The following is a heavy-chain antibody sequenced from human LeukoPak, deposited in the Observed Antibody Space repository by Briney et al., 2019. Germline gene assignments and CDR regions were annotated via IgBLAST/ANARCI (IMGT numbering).Heavy chain of an antibody. V-gene: IGHV3-30*18. J-gene: IGHJ6*03. CDR1: GFTFSSYG. Sequence: GGSLRLSCAASGFTFSSYGMHWVRQAPGKGLEWVAVISYDGSNKYYADSVKGRFTISRDNSKNTLYLQMNSLRAEDTAVYYCAKSQYSYGYSYYYYMDVWGKGTTVTVSS. CDR3: AKSQYSYGYSYYYYMDV. D-gene: IGHD5-18*01. CDR2: ISYDGSNK.